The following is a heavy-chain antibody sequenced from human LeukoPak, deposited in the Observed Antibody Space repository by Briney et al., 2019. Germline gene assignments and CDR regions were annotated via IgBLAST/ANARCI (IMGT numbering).Heavy chain of an antibody. J-gene: IGHJ4*02. D-gene: IGHD3-22*01. V-gene: IGHV4-30-2*01. CDR2: IYHSGST. CDR1: GGSISSGGYS. CDR3: ARGGGYYDSSGYYPFDY. Sequence: SQTLSLTCAVSGGSISSGGYSWSWIRQPPGKGLEWTGYIYHSGSTYYNPSLKSRVTISVDRSKNQFSLKLSSVTAADAAVYYCARGGGYYDSSGYYPFDYWGQGTLVTVSS.